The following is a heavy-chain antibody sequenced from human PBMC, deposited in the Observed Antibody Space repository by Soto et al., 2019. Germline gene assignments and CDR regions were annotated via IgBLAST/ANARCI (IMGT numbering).Heavy chain of an antibody. CDR2: ISYDGSQK. J-gene: IGHJ4*02. Sequence: GGSLRLSCAASGFTFRTYGMHWVRQAPGKGLEWVAFISYDGSQKYYGDSVKGRFTISRDNSKNTLSLRMISLRTEDTSVYYCAKEAPGGWHFFDTWGQGTLVTVSS. CDR3: AKEAPGGWHFFDT. V-gene: IGHV3-30*18. D-gene: IGHD6-19*01. CDR1: GFTFRTYG.